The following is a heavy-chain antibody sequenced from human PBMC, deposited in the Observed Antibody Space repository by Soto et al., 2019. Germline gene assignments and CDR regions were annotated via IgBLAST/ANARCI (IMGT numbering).Heavy chain of an antibody. CDR2: VYYSGST. CDR1: GGSISGYY. D-gene: IGHD6-25*01. J-gene: IGHJ4*02. V-gene: IGHV4-59*01. Sequence: QVQLQESGPGLVKPSETLSLTYTVSGGSISGYYWSWIRQPPGKGLEWIGYVYYSGSTNYNPSLMSRVPISLDTSKSQFARNLSSVTAAVTAVYYCARDSIGAGRVCGYWGQGTLVTVSS. CDR3: ARDSIGAGRVCGY.